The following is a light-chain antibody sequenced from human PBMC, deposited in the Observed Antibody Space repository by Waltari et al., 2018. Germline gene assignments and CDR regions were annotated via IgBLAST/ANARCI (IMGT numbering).Light chain of an antibody. CDR1: SSNIGSNS. CDR2: RNN. V-gene: IGLV1-44*01. CDR3: ASWDDSLNGFYV. J-gene: IGLJ1*01. Sequence: QSVLTQPPSASGTPVQRVTISCSGSSSNIGSNSVTWYQQLPGTAPKILIYRNNERPSGVPDRFSGSKSGTSASLAISGLQSEDEADYYCASWDDSLNGFYVFGTGTNVAVL.